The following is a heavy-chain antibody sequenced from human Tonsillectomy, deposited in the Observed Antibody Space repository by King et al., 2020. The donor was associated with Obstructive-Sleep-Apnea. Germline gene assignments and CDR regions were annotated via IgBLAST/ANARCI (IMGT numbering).Heavy chain of an antibody. CDR3: ARRGERLIYDSSGYYFDY. J-gene: IGHJ4*02. CDR1: GGSISSYY. Sequence: QLQESGPGLVKPSETLSLTCTVSGGSISSYYWSWIRQPPGKGLEWIGYIYYSGSTNYNPSLKSRVTISVDTSKNQFSLKLSSVTAADTAVYYCARRGERLIYDSSGYYFDYWGQGTLVTVSS. V-gene: IGHV4-59*08. CDR2: IYYSGST. D-gene: IGHD3-22*01.